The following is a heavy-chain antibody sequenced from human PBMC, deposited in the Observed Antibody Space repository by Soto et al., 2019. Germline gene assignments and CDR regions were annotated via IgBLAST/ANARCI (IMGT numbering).Heavy chain of an antibody. V-gene: IGHV3-23*01. CDR2: ISGSGGST. CDR1: GFTFSSYA. J-gene: IGHJ6*02. D-gene: IGHD3-3*01. Sequence: LRLSCAASGFTFSSYAMSWVRQAPGKGLEWVSAISGSGGSTYYADSVKGRFTISRDNSKNTLYLQMNSLRAEDTAVYYCAKDYYDFWSGYYMTGNVWGQGTTVTVSS. CDR3: AKDYYDFWSGYYMTGNV.